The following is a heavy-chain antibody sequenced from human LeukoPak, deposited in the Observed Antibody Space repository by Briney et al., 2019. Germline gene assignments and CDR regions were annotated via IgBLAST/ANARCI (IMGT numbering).Heavy chain of an antibody. CDR1: GGSISSYY. J-gene: IGHJ3*02. D-gene: IGHD3-10*01. V-gene: IGHV4-4*07. CDR3: AKLLLWFGELLPDAFDI. Sequence: SETLSLTCTVSGGSISSYYWSWIRQPAGKGLEWIGRIYTSGSTNYNPSLKSRVTMSVDTSKNQFSLKLSSVTAADTAVYYCAKLLLWFGELLPDAFDIWGQGTMVTVSS. CDR2: IYTSGST.